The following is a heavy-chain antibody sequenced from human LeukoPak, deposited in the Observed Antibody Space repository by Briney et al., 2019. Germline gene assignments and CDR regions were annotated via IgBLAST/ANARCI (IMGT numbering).Heavy chain of an antibody. V-gene: IGHV1-8*01. D-gene: IGHD3-10*01. CDR1: GYSFSNFD. CDR2: LDPHSGDT. CDR3: ARSRRGYYMDV. J-gene: IGHJ6*03. Sequence: ASLKVSCKASGYSFSNFDINWVRQAAGQGPEWMGRLDPHSGDTDYVQKFQDRVIMTKNTSINTAYLELRSLTSEDTAVYYCARSRRGYYMDVWGRGTTATVSS.